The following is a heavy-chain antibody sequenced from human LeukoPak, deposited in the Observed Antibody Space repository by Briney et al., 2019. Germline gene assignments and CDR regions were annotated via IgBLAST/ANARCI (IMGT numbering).Heavy chain of an antibody. Sequence: SETLSLTCTVSGGSISSYYWSWIRQPPGKGLEWIGYIYYSGSTNYNPSLKSRVTISVDTSKNQFSLKLSSVTAADTAVYYCARLDYDFWSGYPSYGYWGQGTLVTVSS. CDR3: ARLDYDFWSGYPSYGY. J-gene: IGHJ4*02. CDR2: IYYSGST. CDR1: GGSISSYY. D-gene: IGHD3-3*01. V-gene: IGHV4-59*08.